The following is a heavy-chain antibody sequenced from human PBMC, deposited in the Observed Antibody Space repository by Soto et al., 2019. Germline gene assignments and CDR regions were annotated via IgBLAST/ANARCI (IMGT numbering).Heavy chain of an antibody. CDR3: ASGDYDYVWGSYRIDY. Sequence: PSETLSLTCTVSGGSISSSSYYWGWIRQPPGKGLEWIGSIYYSGSTYYNPSLKSRVTISVDTSKNQFSLKLSSVTAADTAVYYCASGDYDYVWGSYRIDYWGQGTLVTVSS. J-gene: IGHJ4*02. CDR2: IYYSGST. V-gene: IGHV4-39*01. D-gene: IGHD3-16*02. CDR1: GGSISSSSYY.